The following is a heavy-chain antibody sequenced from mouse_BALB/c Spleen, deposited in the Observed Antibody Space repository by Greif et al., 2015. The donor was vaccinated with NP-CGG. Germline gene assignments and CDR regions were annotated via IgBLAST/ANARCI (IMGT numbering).Heavy chain of an antibody. CDR3: ARDYGYDVGTYLDY. CDR2: ISTYYGNT. V-gene: IGHV1-67*01. J-gene: IGHJ2*01. CDR1: GYTFTDYA. D-gene: IGHD2-2*01. Sequence: VQLQQSGPELVRPGVSVKISCKGSGYTFTDYAMHWVKQSHAKSLEWIGVISTYYGNTNYNQKFKGKATMTVDKSSSSAYMELARLTSEDSAIYYCARDYGYDVGTYLDYWGQGTTLTVSS.